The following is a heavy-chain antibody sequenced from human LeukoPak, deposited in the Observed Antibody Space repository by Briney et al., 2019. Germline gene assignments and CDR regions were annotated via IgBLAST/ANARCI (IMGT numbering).Heavy chain of an antibody. CDR2: LSGSGGST. V-gene: IGHV3-23*01. CDR1: GFTFSSYA. CDR3: ARARRHSSSWPYYFDY. J-gene: IGHJ4*02. D-gene: IGHD6-13*01. Sequence: PGGSLRLSCAASGFTFSSYAMSWVRQAPGKGLEWVSGLSGSGGSTNYADSVKGRFTISRDNSKNTLYLQMNSLRAEDTAVYYCARARRHSSSWPYYFDYWGQGTLVTVSS.